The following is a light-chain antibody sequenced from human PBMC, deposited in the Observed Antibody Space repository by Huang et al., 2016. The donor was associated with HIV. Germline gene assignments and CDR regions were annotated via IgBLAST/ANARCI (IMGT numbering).Light chain of an antibody. V-gene: IGKV1-39*01. J-gene: IGKJ1*01. CDR2: AAS. CDR1: QNIINY. Sequence: DIQLTQSPSSLSASVGDRVTITCRASQNIINYLNWYQQKPGKAPRVLIYAASSLHSGVPSRFSGSGSGTYFTLTISSLQPEDFATYYCQQSYSSLWTFGQGTKVETK. CDR3: QQSYSSLWT.